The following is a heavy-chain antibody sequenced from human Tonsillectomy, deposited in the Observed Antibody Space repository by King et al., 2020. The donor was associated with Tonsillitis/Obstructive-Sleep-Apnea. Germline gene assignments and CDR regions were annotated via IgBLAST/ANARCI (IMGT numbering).Heavy chain of an antibody. CDR2: IYPGDYDT. CDR1: GYTFTIYW. Sequence: VQLVESGAEVKKPGESLQISCKGSGYTFTIYWIGWVRQTPGKGLEGMGNIYPGDYDTIYSPSFQSQVTISADKSISNAYLQWSSLKAADTAMYYCARQNDFRVDYWGQGTLVTVSS. V-gene: IGHV5-51*01. D-gene: IGHD3-3*01. CDR3: ARQNDFRVDY. J-gene: IGHJ4*02.